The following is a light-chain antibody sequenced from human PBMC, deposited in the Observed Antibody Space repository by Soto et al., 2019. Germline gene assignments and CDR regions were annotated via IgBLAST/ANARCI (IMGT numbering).Light chain of an antibody. CDR1: QSVSSSY. CDR3: QQYGSS. J-gene: IGKJ1*01. Sequence: IVLTQSPATLSLSPGERATLSCRASQSVSSSYLAWYQQKPGQAPRLLIYGASSRATGIPDRFSGSGSGTDFTLTISRLEPEDFAVYYCQQYGSSFGQGTKVDIK. V-gene: IGKV3-20*01. CDR2: GAS.